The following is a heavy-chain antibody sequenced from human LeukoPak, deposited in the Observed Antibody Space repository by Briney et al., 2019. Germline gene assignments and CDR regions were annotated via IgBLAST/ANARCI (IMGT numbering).Heavy chain of an antibody. CDR2: ISYDGSNK. CDR3: AREYPTDSSSWHRYFDY. CDR1: GFTFSSYG. Sequence: GRSLRLSCAASGFTFSSYGMHWVRQAPGKGLEWVAVISYDGSNKYYADSVKGRFTISRDNSKNTLYLQMNSLRAEDTAVYYCAREYPTDSSSWHRYFDYWGQGTLVTVSS. V-gene: IGHV3-30*03. D-gene: IGHD6-13*01. J-gene: IGHJ4*02.